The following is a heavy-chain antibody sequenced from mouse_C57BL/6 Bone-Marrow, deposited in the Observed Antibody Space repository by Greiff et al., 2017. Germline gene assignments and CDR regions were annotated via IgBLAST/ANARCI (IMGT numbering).Heavy chain of an antibody. Sequence: QVQLQQPGAELVMPGASVKLSCKASGYTFTSYWMHWVKQRPGQGLEWIGEIDPSDSYTNYNQTFKGKSTLTVDKSSSTAYMQLSSLTSEDSAVYYCARSWFAYWGQGTLVTVSA. CDR1: GYTFTSYW. CDR3: ARSWFAY. J-gene: IGHJ3*01. CDR2: IDPSDSYT. V-gene: IGHV1-69*01.